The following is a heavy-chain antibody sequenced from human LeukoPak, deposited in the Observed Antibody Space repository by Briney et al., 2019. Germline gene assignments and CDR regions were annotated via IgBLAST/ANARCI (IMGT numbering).Heavy chain of an antibody. CDR1: GFTFSSYA. V-gene: IGHV3-21*01. CDR3: ARDDYGGIDY. D-gene: IGHD4-17*01. CDR2: ISSSSSYI. Sequence: GGSLRLSCAASGFTFSSYAMSWIRQAPGKGLEWVSSISSSSSYIYYADSVKGRFTISRDNAKNSLYLQMNSLRAEDTAVYYCARDDYGGIDYWGQGTLVTVSS. J-gene: IGHJ4*02.